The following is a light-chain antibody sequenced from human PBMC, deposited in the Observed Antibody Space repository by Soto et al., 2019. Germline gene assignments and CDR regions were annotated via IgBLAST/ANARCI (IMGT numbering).Light chain of an antibody. CDR2: KSS. Sequence: XIQMTQSPSTLSGSVGDRFTITCRSSQSISSWLAWYQQKPGKAPRLLIYKSSSLESGVPSRFSGSGSGTEFTITISSLQPDDFATYYCQQYNSYSYTFGQGTRLAIK. CDR3: QQYNSYSYT. V-gene: IGKV1-5*03. CDR1: QSISSW. J-gene: IGKJ5*01.